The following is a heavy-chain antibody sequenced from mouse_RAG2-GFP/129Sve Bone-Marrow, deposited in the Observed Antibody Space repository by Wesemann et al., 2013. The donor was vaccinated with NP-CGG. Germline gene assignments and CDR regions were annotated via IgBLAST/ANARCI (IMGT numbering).Heavy chain of an antibody. Sequence: IDSSDSETHYNQKFKDKATLTVDKSSSTAYIQLXSLTSEDSAVYYCARGDSSGYVDYFDYWGQGTTLTVSS. J-gene: IGHJ2*01. V-gene: IGHV1-52*01. D-gene: IGHD3-2*01. CDR2: IDSSDSET. CDR3: ARGDSSGYVDYFDY.